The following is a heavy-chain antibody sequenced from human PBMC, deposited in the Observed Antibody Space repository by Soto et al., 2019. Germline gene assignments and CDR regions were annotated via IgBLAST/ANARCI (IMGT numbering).Heavy chain of an antibody. J-gene: IGHJ4*02. CDR3: ASPPGYCSGGNCPYFDY. CDR1: GFTFSTYA. V-gene: IGHV3-30-3*01. Sequence: QVQLVESGGGVVQPGRSLRLSCAASGFTFSTYAMHWVRQAPGKGLEWVTIISYDGSSKHYADSVKGRFTISGDNSKNTLYLQMNSLRVEDTAVYYCASPPGYCSGGNCPYFDYWGQGTLVTVSS. CDR2: ISYDGSSK. D-gene: IGHD2-15*01.